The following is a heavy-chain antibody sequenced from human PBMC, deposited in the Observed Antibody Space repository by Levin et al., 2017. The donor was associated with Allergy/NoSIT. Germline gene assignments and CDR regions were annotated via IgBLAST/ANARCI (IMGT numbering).Heavy chain of an antibody. J-gene: IGHJ4*02. CDR2: IIPFFGTA. CDR1: GGTFSNYE. D-gene: IGHD3/OR15-3a*01. V-gene: IGHV1-69*13. CDR3: ASHIHAPDFTKEQDY. Sequence: GASVKVSCKASGGTFSNYEFTWVRQAPGQGLEWMGGIIPFFGTANYAQKFQGRVTIAVDESTSTAYMEMSRLRSEDTAMYYCASHIHAPDFTKEQDYWGQGTLVTVSS.